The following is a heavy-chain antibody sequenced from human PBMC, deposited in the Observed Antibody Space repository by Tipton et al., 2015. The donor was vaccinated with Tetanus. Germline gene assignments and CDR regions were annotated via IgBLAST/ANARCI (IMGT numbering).Heavy chain of an antibody. D-gene: IGHD3-22*01. Sequence: QVQLVQSGGGLVKPGGSLSLSCAASGFIFSDYYMSWIRQAPGKGLEWVAYISYSGSTIYYVDSVKGRFTISRDNAKNSLYLNMNSLRAEDTAVYYCARDYSYYDDSSGSGYWGQGTLVTVSS. CDR1: GFIFSDYY. CDR3: ARDYSYYDDSSGSGY. V-gene: IGHV3-11*01. J-gene: IGHJ4*02. CDR2: ISYSGSTI.